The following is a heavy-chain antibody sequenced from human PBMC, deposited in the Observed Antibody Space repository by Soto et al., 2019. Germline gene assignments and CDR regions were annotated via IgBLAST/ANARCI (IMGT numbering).Heavy chain of an antibody. Sequence: LRLSLAASGFTFGSYFMHWGRQAAGKGLGRGAVIWYDGSNEYYADSVRGRFTVSRDNSKNTLYLQMNILRAEDTAVYYCANESFHYSYAAVLTYSYYSDAMDVWGQGTTVTVSS. J-gene: IGHJ6*02. D-gene: IGHD5-18*01. V-gene: IGHV3-33*06. CDR1: GFTFGSYF. CDR3: ANESFHYSYAAVLTYSYYSDAMDV. CDR2: IWYDGSNE.